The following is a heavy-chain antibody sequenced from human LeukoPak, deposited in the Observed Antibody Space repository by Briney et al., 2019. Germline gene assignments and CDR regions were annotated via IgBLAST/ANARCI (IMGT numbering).Heavy chain of an antibody. J-gene: IGHJ4*02. CDR3: ARGGIYSQGFDY. CDR2: IITTSDYI. Sequence: PGGSLRLSCAASGFTFSGHSMNWVRQAPGKGLEWVSSIITTSDYIHYVDSLKGRVAISRDNTKNSLYLQMNSLRAEDTAIYYCARGGIYSQGFDYWRQGSLVTVSS. D-gene: IGHD6-13*01. V-gene: IGHV3-21*01. CDR1: GFTFSGHS.